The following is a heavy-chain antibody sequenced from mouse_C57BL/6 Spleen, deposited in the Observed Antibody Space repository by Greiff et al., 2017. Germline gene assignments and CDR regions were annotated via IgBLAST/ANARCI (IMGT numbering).Heavy chain of an antibody. CDR2: IYPSDSEN. J-gene: IGHJ1*03. V-gene: IGHV1-61*01. D-gene: IGHD1-1*01. Sequence: VQLQQPGAELVRPGSSVKLSCKASGYTFTSYWMDWVKQRPGQGLEWIGNIYPSDSENHYNQKFKDKATLTVYKSSSTAYMQLSSLTSEDSAVYYCAREGSNYWYFDVWGTGTTVTVSS. CDR3: AREGSNYWYFDV. CDR1: GYTFTSYW.